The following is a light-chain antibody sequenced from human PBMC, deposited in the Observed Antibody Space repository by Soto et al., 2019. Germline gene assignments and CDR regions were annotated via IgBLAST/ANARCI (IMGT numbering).Light chain of an antibody. V-gene: IGKV1-5*03. CDR2: KAS. Sequence: DIQMTQSPSTLSVSVGDRVTITCRASQTISSWLAWYQQKPGKAPKLLIYKASSLESGVPSRFRGSGSGTEFTLTISGLQPDDFATYYCQHYNSYSEAFGQGTKVDIK. CDR3: QHYNSYSEA. CDR1: QTISSW. J-gene: IGKJ1*01.